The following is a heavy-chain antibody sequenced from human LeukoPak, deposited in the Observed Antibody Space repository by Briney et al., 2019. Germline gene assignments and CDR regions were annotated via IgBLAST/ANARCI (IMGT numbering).Heavy chain of an antibody. V-gene: IGHV1-18*01. CDR1: GYTFTTYG. J-gene: IGHJ3*02. D-gene: IGHD3-3*01. CDR2: ISAYNGNT. Sequence: ASVKVSRKSSGYTFTTYGITWVRQAPGQGLEWMGWISAYNGNTNYAQKLQGRVTMTTDTSTSTAYMELRSLRSDDTAVYYCARDRVSNFGVVITDAFDIWGQGTMVTVSS. CDR3: ARDRVSNFGVVITDAFDI.